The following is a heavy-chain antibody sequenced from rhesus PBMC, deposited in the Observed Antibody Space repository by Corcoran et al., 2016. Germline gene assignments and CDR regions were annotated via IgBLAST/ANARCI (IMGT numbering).Heavy chain of an antibody. CDR2: IFGSGGST. D-gene: IGHD1-44*02. V-gene: IGHV4-173*01. J-gene: IGHJ3*01. Sequence: QLQLQESGPGLVKPSETLSLTCAVSGGSISSNYWSWIRQPPGKGLEWIGRIFGSGGSTVYNPPLKIRVTISTDTSENHFFLKLSYVTAANTAVYYCARDETVAAYSGSYFGAFDFWGQGLRVTVSS. CDR1: GGSISSNY. CDR3: ARDETVAAYSGSYFGAFDF.